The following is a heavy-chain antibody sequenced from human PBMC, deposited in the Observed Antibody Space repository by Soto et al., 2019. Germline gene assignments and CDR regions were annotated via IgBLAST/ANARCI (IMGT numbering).Heavy chain of an antibody. V-gene: IGHV3-48*02. Sequence: VQLVESGGGLVQPGGSLRLSCAASGFTFSSYSMNWVRQAPGKGLEWVSYISSSSSTIYYADSVKGRFTISRDNAKNSLYLQMNSLRDEDTAVYYCARVGDILTGWWFFDYWGQGTLVTVSS. CDR1: GFTFSSYS. CDR3: ARVGDILTGWWFFDY. D-gene: IGHD3-9*01. J-gene: IGHJ4*02. CDR2: ISSSSSTI.